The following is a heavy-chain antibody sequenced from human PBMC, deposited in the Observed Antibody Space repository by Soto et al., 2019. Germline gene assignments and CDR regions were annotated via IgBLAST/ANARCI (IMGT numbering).Heavy chain of an antibody. CDR3: TRAYCSSTSCYCIDY. J-gene: IGHJ4*02. CDR2: IRSEDDSYAT. V-gene: IGHV3-73*01. CDR1: GFTFSGSA. Sequence: GGSLRLSCAASGFTFSGSAMHWVRQAYGKGLEWVGRIRSEDDSYATAYAASVKGRITIYRHDSKNAAYLQMNSLKTVDTAVYYCTRAYCSSTSCYCIDYWGQGTLVTVSS. D-gene: IGHD2-2*01.